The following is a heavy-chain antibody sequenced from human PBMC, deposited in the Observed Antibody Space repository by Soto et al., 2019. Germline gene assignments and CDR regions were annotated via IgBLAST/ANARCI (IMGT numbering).Heavy chain of an antibody. J-gene: IGHJ4*02. D-gene: IGHD3-22*01. V-gene: IGHV4-4*02. CDR2: IYHTGGT. CDR1: GGSISSSNW. CDR3: ARGSYYYDSSGYYEY. Sequence: ASGTLSLTCAVSGGSISSSNWWSWVRPPPGEGLGWIGEIYHTGGTNYNPSLQSRVTISVDTSKNQFSLKLSSVTAADTAVYYCARGSYYYDSSGYYEYWGEGTLVTVSS.